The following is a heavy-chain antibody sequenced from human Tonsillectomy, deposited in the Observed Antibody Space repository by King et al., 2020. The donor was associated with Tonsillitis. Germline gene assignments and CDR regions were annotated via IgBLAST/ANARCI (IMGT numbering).Heavy chain of an antibody. CDR1: GGSISSYY. CDR2: IYYSGST. V-gene: IGHV4-59*08. D-gene: IGHD3-22*01. CDR3: ARHDPSSGYSYYFDY. Sequence: VQLQESGPGLVKPSETLSLTCTVSGGSISSYYWSWIRQPPGKGLEWIGYIYYSGSTNYNPSLKSRVTISVDTSKNQFSLKLSSVTAADTAVYYCARHDPSSGYSYYFDYWGQGTLVTVSS. J-gene: IGHJ4*02.